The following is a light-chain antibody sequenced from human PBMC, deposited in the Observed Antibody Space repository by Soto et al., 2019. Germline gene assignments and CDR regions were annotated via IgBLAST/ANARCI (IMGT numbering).Light chain of an antibody. V-gene: IGKV3-20*01. Sequence: EIVLTQSPGTLSLSPGERATLSCRASQSVSNNYLAWYQQKPGQAPRVLIYGASRRATGIPDRFSGSGSGTDFTLTISRLEPEDFAVYYCQQYDSSPLTFGGGTKVDIK. CDR1: QSVSNNY. J-gene: IGKJ4*01. CDR3: QQYDSSPLT. CDR2: GAS.